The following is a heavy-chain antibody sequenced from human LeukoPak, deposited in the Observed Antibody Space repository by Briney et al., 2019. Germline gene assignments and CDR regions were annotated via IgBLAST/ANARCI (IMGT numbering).Heavy chain of an antibody. J-gene: IGHJ4*02. CDR1: GFTFSSYA. V-gene: IGHV3-30-3*01. Sequence: GGSLRLSCAASGFTFSSYAMHWVRQAPGKGLEWVAVISYDGSNKYYADSVKGRFTISRDNSKNTLYRQMNSLRAEDAAVYYCARGSLWLQLDYGGQGPRVPVLS. CDR3: ARGSLWLQLDY. CDR2: ISYDGSNK. D-gene: IGHD5-24*01.